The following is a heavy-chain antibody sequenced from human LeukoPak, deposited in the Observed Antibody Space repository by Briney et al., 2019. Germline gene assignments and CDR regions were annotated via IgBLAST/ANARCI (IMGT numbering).Heavy chain of an antibody. CDR1: GGSISSYY. CDR2: IYYSGST. CDR3: ARGGYSYGEYFDY. V-gene: IGHV4-59*01. J-gene: IGHJ4*02. Sequence: SETLSLTCTVSGGSISSYYWSWIRQPPGKGLEWIGYIYYSGSTNYNPSLKSRVTISVDTSKNQFPLKLSSVTAADTAVYYCARGGYSYGEYFDYWGQGTLVTVSS. D-gene: IGHD5-18*01.